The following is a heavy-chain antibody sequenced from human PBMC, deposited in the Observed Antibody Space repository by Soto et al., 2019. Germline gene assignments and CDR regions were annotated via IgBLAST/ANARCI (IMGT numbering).Heavy chain of an antibody. V-gene: IGHV4-31*03. J-gene: IGHJ5*02. D-gene: IGHD3-10*01. CDR2: IYYSGST. Sequence: QVQLQESGPGLVKPSQTLSLTCTVSGGSISSGGYYWSWIRQHPGKGLEWIGYIYYSGSTYYNPSLKSRVTISVDTSKNQFSLKLSAGTAADTAVYYCARESREQPYFGELPVGDWFDPWGQGTLVTVSS. CDR3: ARESREQPYFGELPVGDWFDP. CDR1: GGSISSGGYY.